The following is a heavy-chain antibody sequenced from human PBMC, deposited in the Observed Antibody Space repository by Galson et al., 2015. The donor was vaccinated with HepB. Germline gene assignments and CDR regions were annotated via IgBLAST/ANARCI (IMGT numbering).Heavy chain of an antibody. CDR2: FDPEDGET. Sequence: SVKVSCKVSGYTLTELSMHWVRQAPENGLEWMGGFDPEDGETIYAQKFQGRVTMTEDTSTDTAYMELSSLRSEDTAVYYCATYLRDIVTSYGMDVWGQGTTVTVSS. V-gene: IGHV1-24*01. CDR3: ATYLRDIVTSYGMDV. J-gene: IGHJ6*02. D-gene: IGHD5-12*01. CDR1: GYTLTELS.